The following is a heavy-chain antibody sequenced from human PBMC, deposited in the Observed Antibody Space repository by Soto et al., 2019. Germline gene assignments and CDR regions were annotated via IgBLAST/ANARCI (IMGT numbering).Heavy chain of an antibody. V-gene: IGHV3-23*01. CDR3: VRWDGYGDL. Sequence: EEQLLESGGGLVQPGGSLRLSGAASGFRFSDYSMSWVRQVPGGGLEWVAVISADGHSTYFADSVKGRFTITRDSSQNTVDLQMNSLRVEDTAKYYCVRWDGYGDLWGQGTLVTVSS. CDR2: ISADGHST. CDR1: GFRFSDYS. J-gene: IGHJ4*02. D-gene: IGHD5-18*01.